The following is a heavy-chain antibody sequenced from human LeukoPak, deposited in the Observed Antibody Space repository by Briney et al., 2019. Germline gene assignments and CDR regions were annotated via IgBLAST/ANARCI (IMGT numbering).Heavy chain of an antibody. Sequence: ASVKVSCKASGYTFISYYMHWVRQAPGQGLEWMGIINLSGGSTNYAQKFQGRVTMIRDTSRSTDYMELSSLRSEDTAVYYCARDWDITAAGPAGYGMDVWGQGTTVTVSS. V-gene: IGHV1-46*01. CDR2: INLSGGST. CDR3: ARDWDITAAGPAGYGMDV. J-gene: IGHJ6*02. D-gene: IGHD6-13*01. CDR1: GYTFISYY.